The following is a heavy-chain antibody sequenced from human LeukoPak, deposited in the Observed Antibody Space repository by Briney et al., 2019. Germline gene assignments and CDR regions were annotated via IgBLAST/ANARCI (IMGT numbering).Heavy chain of an antibody. CDR1: GFTFSSYW. V-gene: IGHV3-7*01. CDR2: IKHDGSGK. J-gene: IGHJ3*02. D-gene: IGHD3-22*01. Sequence: GGSLRLSCAASGFTFSSYWMSWVRQAPGKGLEWVASIKHDGSGKYYVDSVKGRFTISRDNAKNSLYLQMNSLRAEDTAVYYCARSHSLYYYDTSGPDAFDIWGQGTMVTVSS. CDR3: ARSHSLYYYDTSGPDAFDI.